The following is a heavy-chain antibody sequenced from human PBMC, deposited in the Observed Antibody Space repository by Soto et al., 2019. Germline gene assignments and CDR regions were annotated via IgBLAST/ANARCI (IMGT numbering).Heavy chain of an antibody. CDR2: ISAYNGNT. V-gene: IGHV1-18*01. Sequence: ASVKVSCTASGYTFTIYGISWVRQAPGQGLEWMGWISAYNGNTNYAQKLQGRVTMTTDTSTSTAYMELRSLRSDDTAVYYCARGDYYDSSGATYYFDYWGQGTLVTV. D-gene: IGHD3-22*01. J-gene: IGHJ4*02. CDR1: GYTFTIYG. CDR3: ARGDYYDSSGATYYFDY.